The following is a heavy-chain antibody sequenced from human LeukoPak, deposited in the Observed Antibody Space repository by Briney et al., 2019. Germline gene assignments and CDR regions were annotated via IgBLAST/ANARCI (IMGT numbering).Heavy chain of an antibody. CDR2: IKQDGSEK. CDR1: GFTFSSYW. J-gene: IGHJ4*02. V-gene: IGHV3-7*01. CDR3: ARAGGRFWSGYYKADY. D-gene: IGHD3-3*01. Sequence: PGGSLRLSCAAYGFTFSSYWMSWVRQAPGKGLEWVANIKQDGSEKYYVDSVKGRFTISRDNAKNSLYLQMNSLRAEDTAVYYCARAGGRFWSGYYKADYWGQGTLVTVSS.